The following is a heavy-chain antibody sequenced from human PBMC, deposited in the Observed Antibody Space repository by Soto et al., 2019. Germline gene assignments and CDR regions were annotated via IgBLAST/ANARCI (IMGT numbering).Heavy chain of an antibody. D-gene: IGHD3-3*01. V-gene: IGHV3-23*01. CDR2: IYSSGDRI. Sequence: EEQLLESGGDLVQPGGSLRLSCAASGFTFSTYAMSWLRQAPGKGLEWVSTIYSSGDRIYYADSVKGRFTISRDNSKNTLYLQMNSLGAEDTAVYYCAKGPISPYGMDVWGQGTKVTVSS. J-gene: IGHJ6*01. CDR3: AKGPISPYGMDV. CDR1: GFTFSTYA.